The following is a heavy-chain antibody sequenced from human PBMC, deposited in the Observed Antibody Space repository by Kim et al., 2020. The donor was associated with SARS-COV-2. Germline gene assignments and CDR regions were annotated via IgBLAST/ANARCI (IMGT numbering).Heavy chain of an antibody. CDR1: GGSISSYY. CDR2: IYTSGRT. V-gene: IGHV4-4*07. Sequence: SETLSLTCTVSGGSISSYYWSWIRQPAGKGLEWIGRIYTSGRTNHNPSLKSRVTMSVDTYKNQPSLKLSSVTAADTAVYYCARALTALDYYYYGMDVWGHGTTVTVSS. CDR3: ARALTALDYYYYGMDV. J-gene: IGHJ6*02.